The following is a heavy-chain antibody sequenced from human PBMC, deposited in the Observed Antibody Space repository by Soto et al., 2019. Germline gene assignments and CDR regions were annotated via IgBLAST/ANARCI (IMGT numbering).Heavy chain of an antibody. CDR3: ARMKEAVVPPPILGLGPSYYYYSLDV. CDR1: VGSFSEYY. D-gene: IGHD2-2*01. J-gene: IGHJ6*03. CDR2: LGHGAGL. V-gene: IGHV4-34*01. Sequence: SETLSLTCAVYVGSFSEYYWNSIRQPPGKGQDWIGELGHGAGLNYNPALKNRVSISIYTSRNQFTLKLRSVTAAETAVYYCARMKEAVVPPPILGLGPSYYYYSLDVWAQGTAVT.